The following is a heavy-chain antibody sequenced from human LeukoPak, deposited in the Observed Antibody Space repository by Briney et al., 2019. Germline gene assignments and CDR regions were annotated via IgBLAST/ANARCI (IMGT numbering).Heavy chain of an antibody. Sequence: GESLKISCKGSGYSFTRYWIGWARQMPGKGLEWMGIIYPGDSDTRYSPSFQGQVTISADKSISTAYLQWSSLQASDTAMYYCARRTGAAGYYMDVWGKGTTVTVSS. CDR1: GYSFTRYW. CDR2: IYPGDSDT. J-gene: IGHJ6*03. D-gene: IGHD6-13*01. V-gene: IGHV5-51*01. CDR3: ARRTGAAGYYMDV.